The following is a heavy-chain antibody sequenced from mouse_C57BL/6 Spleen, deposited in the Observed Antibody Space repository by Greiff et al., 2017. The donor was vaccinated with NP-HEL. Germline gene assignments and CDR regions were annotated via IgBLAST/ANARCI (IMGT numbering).Heavy chain of an antibody. CDR1: GYTFTDYY. V-gene: IGHV1-26*01. CDR2: INPNNGGT. J-gene: IGHJ3*01. D-gene: IGHD2-4*01. CDR3: ARDGNYDYDGFAY. Sequence: EVQLQQSGPELVKPGASVKISCKASGYTFTDYYMNWVKQSHGKSLEWIGDINPNNGGTSYNQKFKGKATLTVDKSSSTAYMELRSLTSEDSAVYYCARDGNYDYDGFAYWGQGTLVTVSA.